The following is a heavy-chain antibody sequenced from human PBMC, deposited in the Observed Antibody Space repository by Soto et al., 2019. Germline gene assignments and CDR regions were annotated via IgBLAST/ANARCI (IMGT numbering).Heavy chain of an antibody. D-gene: IGHD6-13*01. CDR2: INHSGST. CDR3: AREQQHYAFDI. V-gene: IGHV4-34*01. J-gene: IGHJ3*02. CDR1: GGSFSGYY. Sequence: TLSLTCAVYGGSFSGYYWSWIRQPPGKGLEWIGEINHSGSTNYNPSLKSRVTISVDTSKNQLSLKLSSVTAADTAVYYCAREQQHYAFDIWRPGTMVTVSS.